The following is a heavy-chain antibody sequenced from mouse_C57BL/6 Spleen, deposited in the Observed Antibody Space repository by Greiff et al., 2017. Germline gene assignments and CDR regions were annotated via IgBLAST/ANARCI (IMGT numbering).Heavy chain of an antibody. J-gene: IGHJ4*01. Sequence: QVQLQQSGAELVKPGASVKISCKASGYAFSSYWMNWVKQRPGKGLEWIGQIYPGDGDTNYNGKFKGKATLTADKSSSTAYMQLSSLTSEDSAVYFCARSGASSYAMDYWGQGTSVTVSS. CDR3: ARSGASSYAMDY. V-gene: IGHV1-80*01. CDR1: GYAFSSYW. D-gene: IGHD3-1*01. CDR2: IYPGDGDT.